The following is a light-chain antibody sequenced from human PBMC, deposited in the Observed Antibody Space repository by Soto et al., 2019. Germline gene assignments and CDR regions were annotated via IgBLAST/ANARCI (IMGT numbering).Light chain of an antibody. V-gene: IGLV2-8*01. Sequence: QSALTQPPSASGSPGQSVTISCTGTSSDVGAYNSVSWYQQHPGKAPKLMIYEVSKRPSGVPDRFSGSKSGNTASLTVSGLQAEDEADYYCSSHACANNLVFGGGTKLTVL. CDR3: SSHACANNLV. CDR2: EVS. CDR1: SSDVGAYNS. J-gene: IGLJ2*01.